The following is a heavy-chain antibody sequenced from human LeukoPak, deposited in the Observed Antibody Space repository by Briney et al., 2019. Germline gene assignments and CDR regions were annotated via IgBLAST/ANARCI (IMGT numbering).Heavy chain of an antibody. J-gene: IGHJ6*02. D-gene: IGHD5-18*01. CDR1: GGSISSYY. CDR3: ARQSNSYGFYYYYYGMDV. CDR2: IYYSGST. Sequence: PSETLSLTCTVSGGSISSYYWSWIRQPPGKGLEWIGYIYYSGSTNYNPSLKSRVTISVDTSKNQFSLKLSSVTAADTAVYYCARQSNSYGFYYYYYGMDVWGQGTTVTV. V-gene: IGHV4-59*08.